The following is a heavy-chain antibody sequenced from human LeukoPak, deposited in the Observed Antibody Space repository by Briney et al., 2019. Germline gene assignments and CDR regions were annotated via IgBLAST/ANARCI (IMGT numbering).Heavy chain of an antibody. V-gene: IGHV3-48*03. CDR3: ARVHHNTAMVDIGY. D-gene: IGHD5-18*01. CDR1: GFTFSSYE. Sequence: PGGSLRLSCAASGFTFSSYEMHWVRQAPGKGLEWISYISSSAGIIYSADSVKGRFTISRDNAKNSLYLRMNSLRAEDTAVYYCARVHHNTAMVDIGYWGQGTLVTVSS. CDR2: ISSSAGII. J-gene: IGHJ4*02.